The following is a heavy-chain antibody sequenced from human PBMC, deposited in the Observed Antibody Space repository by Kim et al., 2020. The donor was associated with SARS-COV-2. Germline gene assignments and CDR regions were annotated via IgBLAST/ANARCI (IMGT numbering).Heavy chain of an antibody. CDR2: IYGADIT. V-gene: IGHV3-53*01. J-gene: IGHJ3*02. Sequence: GGSLRLSCAASGITITHNYMSWVRQAPGKGLEWVSSIYGADITYYADSVKGRFTISKDNSKSTLFLQMNNLRPEDTALYYCATYRTFSGLDAFDIWGQGTMVTVSS. D-gene: IGHD5-18*01. CDR3: ATYRTFSGLDAFDI. CDR1: GITITHNY.